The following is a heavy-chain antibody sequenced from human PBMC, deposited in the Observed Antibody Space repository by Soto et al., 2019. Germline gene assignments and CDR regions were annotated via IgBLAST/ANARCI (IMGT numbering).Heavy chain of an antibody. CDR1: GFTFSSYS. Sequence: GGSLRLSCAASGFTFSSYSMNWVRQAPGKGLEWVSNINSNRSEKYYADSVKGRFTISRDNAKNSLYLQMNSLRAEDTAVYYCARDRQWLVQTTRTFDYWGQGTLVTVSS. CDR2: INSNRSEK. V-gene: IGHV3-21*05. D-gene: IGHD6-19*01. CDR3: ARDRQWLVQTTRTFDY. J-gene: IGHJ4*02.